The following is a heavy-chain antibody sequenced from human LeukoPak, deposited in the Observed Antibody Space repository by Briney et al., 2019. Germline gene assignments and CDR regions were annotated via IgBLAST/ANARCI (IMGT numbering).Heavy chain of an antibody. CDR1: GGSITNYY. Sequence: SETLSLTCTVSGGSITNYYWSWIRQPPGKGLEWIGFSYYNGNTNYNPSLKSRVTISVDMSKNQFSLSLRSVTAADTAVYYCARGREEVVVTAVYYFDYWGQGTLVTVSS. CDR2: SYYNGNT. CDR3: ARGREEVVVTAVYYFDY. D-gene: IGHD2-21*02. J-gene: IGHJ4*02. V-gene: IGHV4-59*01.